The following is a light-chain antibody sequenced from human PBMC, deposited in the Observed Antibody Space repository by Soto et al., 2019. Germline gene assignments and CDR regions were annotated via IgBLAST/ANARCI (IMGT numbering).Light chain of an antibody. V-gene: IGLV2-11*01. CDR2: DVS. J-gene: IGLJ1*01. CDR3: CSYAGTFYV. Sequence: VLTQPRSVSGSPGQSVTISCTGTSSDFGGYNYVSWYQHHPGKAPKLMIYDVSERPSGVPDRFSGSKSGNTASLTISGLQAEDEADYYCCSYAGTFYVFGTGTKVTVL. CDR1: SSDFGGYNY.